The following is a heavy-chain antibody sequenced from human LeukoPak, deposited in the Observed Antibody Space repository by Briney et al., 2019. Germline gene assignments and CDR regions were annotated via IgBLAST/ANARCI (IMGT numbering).Heavy chain of an antibody. J-gene: IGHJ4*02. CDR2: ISSSSSYI. Sequence: GGSLRLSCAASGFTFSSYSMNWVRQAPGKGLEWVSSISSSSSYIYYADSVEGRFTISRDNAKNSLYLQMNSLRAEDTAVYYCARGTVGNFDYWGQGTLVTVSS. CDR3: ARGTVGNFDY. D-gene: IGHD4-23*01. CDR1: GFTFSSYS. V-gene: IGHV3-21*01.